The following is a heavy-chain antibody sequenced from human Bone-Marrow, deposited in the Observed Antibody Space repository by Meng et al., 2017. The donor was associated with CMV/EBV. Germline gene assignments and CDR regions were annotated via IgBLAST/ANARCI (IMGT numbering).Heavy chain of an antibody. CDR1: GYTFTSYG. CDR2: ISAYNGNT. D-gene: IGHD2-15*01. V-gene: IGHV1-18*01. Sequence: ASVKVSCKASGYTFTSYGISWVRQAPGQGLEWMGWISAYNGNTNYAQKLQGRVTITTDESTSTAYMELSSLRSEDTAVYYCARDTHGWNYYDYWGQGTLVTVSS. J-gene: IGHJ4*02. CDR3: ARDTHGWNYYDY.